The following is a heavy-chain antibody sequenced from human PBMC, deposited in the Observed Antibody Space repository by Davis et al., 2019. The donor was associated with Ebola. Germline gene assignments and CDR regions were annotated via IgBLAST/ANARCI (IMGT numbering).Heavy chain of an antibody. CDR3: ARDGGYCSSTSCYPDYYYYMDV. D-gene: IGHD2-2*01. V-gene: IGHV3-48*01. Sequence: GESLKISCAASGFTFSAHDMNWVRQAPGKGLEWVSYISSSGSTIYYADSVKGRFTISRDNSKNTLYLQMNSLRAEDTAVYYCARDGGYCSSTSCYPDYYYYMDVWGKGTTVTVSS. CDR1: GFTFSAHD. J-gene: IGHJ6*03. CDR2: ISSSGSTI.